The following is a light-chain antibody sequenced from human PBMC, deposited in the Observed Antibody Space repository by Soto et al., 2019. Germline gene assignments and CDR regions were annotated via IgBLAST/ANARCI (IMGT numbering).Light chain of an antibody. CDR2: QVS. J-gene: IGLJ1*01. V-gene: IGLV2-14*01. Sequence: QSVLTQPASVSGSPGQSITISCTGTSSDIGGFYYVSWYQHHPGKDPKLMNYQVSNRPSGVSNRFSGSKSGNTASLTISGLQAEDEADYFCSSYSSSSTFYVFGAGTKVTVL. CDR3: SSYSSSSTFYV. CDR1: SSDIGGFYY.